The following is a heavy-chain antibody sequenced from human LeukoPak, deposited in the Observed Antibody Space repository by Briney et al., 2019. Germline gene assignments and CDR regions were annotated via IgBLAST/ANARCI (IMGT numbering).Heavy chain of an antibody. D-gene: IGHD4-11*01. V-gene: IGHV1-2*04. CDR2: INPNSGGT. Sequence: ASVKVSCKASGCTFTGYYMHWVRQAPGQGLEWMGWINPNSGGTNYAQKFQGWVTMSRDTSISTAYMELSRLRSDDTAVYYCARAGKSKTYYFDYWGQGTLVTVSS. CDR3: ARAGKSKTYYFDY. CDR1: GCTFTGYY. J-gene: IGHJ4*02.